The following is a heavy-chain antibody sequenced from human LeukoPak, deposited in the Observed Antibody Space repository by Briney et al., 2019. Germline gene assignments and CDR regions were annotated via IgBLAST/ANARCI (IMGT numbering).Heavy chain of an antibody. D-gene: IGHD2-21*02. CDR2: ISSSSSTI. J-gene: IGHJ6*03. CDR3: ARVTDLWPNYYYYMHV. V-gene: IGHV3-48*04. Sequence: GGSLRLSCAAAGFTFSSYSMSWVSHAPGGGRGWVSYISSSSSTIYSADSVKGRFTISRDNAKNSLYLQMNSLRAEDTAVYYCARVTDLWPNYYYYMHVWGKGTTVTVSS. CDR1: GFTFSSYS.